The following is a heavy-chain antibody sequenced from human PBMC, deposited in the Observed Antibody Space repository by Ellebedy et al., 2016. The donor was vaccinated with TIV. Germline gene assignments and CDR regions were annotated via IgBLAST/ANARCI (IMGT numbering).Heavy chain of an antibody. Sequence: GESLKISCAASGFTFSSYTMLWVRQAPHKGLEWVSGISGSGRSTYYADSVKGRFAISRDSSTNTLDLQMNRLTVEDTALYYCAKVVRGTYSSSFYYYGVDVWGQGTMVTVSS. CDR1: GFTFSSYT. D-gene: IGHD6-13*01. CDR3: AKVVRGTYSSSFYYYGVDV. J-gene: IGHJ6*02. V-gene: IGHV3-23*01. CDR2: ISGSGRST.